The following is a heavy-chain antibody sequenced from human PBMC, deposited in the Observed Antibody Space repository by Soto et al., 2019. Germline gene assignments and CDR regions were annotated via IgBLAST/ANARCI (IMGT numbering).Heavy chain of an antibody. D-gene: IGHD1-20*01. J-gene: IGHJ6*02. CDR3: AREPYNWNNEGHFHYYYYGMDV. Sequence: SETLSLTCTVSGGSISSYYWSWIRQPAGKGLEWIGRIYTSGSTNYNPSLKSRVTMSVDTSKNQFSLKLSSVTAADTAVYYCAREPYNWNNEGHFHYYYYGMDVWGQGTTVTV. CDR2: IYTSGST. V-gene: IGHV4-4*07. CDR1: GGSISSYY.